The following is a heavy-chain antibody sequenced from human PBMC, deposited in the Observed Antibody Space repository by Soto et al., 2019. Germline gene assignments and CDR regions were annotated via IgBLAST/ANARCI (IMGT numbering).Heavy chain of an antibody. D-gene: IGHD3-22*01. CDR2: IYYSGGT. V-gene: IGHV4-30-4*01. Sequence: SETLSLTCTVSGGSISSGDYYWSWIRQPPGKGLEWIGYIYYSGGTYYNPSLKSRVTISVDTSKNQFSLKLSSVTAADTAVYYCARDLIQSDYYDSKGQGGWFDPWGQGTLVTVSS. J-gene: IGHJ5*02. CDR1: GGSISSGDYY. CDR3: ARDLIQSDYYDSKGQGGWFDP.